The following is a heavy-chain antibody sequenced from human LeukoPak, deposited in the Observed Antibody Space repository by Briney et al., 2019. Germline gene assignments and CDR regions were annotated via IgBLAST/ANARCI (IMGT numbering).Heavy chain of an antibody. CDR2: IYTGGST. D-gene: IGHD2-15*01. Sequence: SETLSLTCTVSGGSISSYYWSWIRQPAGKGLEWIGRIYTGGSTNYNPSLKSRVTMSVDTSKNQFSLKLSSVTAADTAVYYCARRYCSGGSCYSVYYYYYYMDVWGKGTTVTVSS. J-gene: IGHJ6*03. CDR3: ARRYCSGGSCYSVYYYYYYMDV. V-gene: IGHV4-4*07. CDR1: GGSISSYY.